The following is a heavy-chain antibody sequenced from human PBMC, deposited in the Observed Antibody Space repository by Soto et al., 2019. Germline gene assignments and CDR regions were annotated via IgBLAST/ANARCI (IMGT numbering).Heavy chain of an antibody. CDR1: GFTVSSNY. Sequence: QPGGSLRLSCAASGFTVSSNYMSWVRQAPGKGLEWVSVIYSGGSTYYADSVKGRFTISRDNSENTLYLQMKSLRAEDTAVYYCARDLRYCSSTSCLYGMDVWGQGTTVTVSS. CDR2: IYSGGST. CDR3: ARDLRYCSSTSCLYGMDV. V-gene: IGHV3-53*01. D-gene: IGHD2-2*01. J-gene: IGHJ6*02.